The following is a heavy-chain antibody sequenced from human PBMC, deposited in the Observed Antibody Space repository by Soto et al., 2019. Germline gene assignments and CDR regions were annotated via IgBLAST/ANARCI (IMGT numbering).Heavy chain of an antibody. D-gene: IGHD3-22*01. Sequence: QVQLQESGPGLVKPSQTLSLTCTVSGGSISSGNYYWSWIRQHPGKGLEWIGYIYYSGSTYYNPPLKGRVTISVDTSKNQSSLKLSSVTAADTAVYYCARHNYDSSGTAVDVWGQGTTVTVSS. V-gene: IGHV4-31*03. CDR2: IYYSGST. J-gene: IGHJ6*02. CDR1: GGSISSGNYY. CDR3: ARHNYDSSGTAVDV.